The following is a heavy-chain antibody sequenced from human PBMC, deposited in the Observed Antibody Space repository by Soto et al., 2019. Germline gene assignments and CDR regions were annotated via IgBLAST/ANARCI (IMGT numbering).Heavy chain of an antibody. CDR3: TRRNRPSYTSDY. V-gene: IGHV3-74*01. Sequence: GGSLRLSCAASGFTFSNYWMQWVRLVPGKGLEWVSRINNDGSGTTYADSVKGRFTISRDNAKNMLYLQMNSLRVEDTAVYYRTRRNRPSYTSDYWGQGILVTVSS. J-gene: IGHJ4*02. CDR1: GFTFSNYW. D-gene: IGHD4-4*01. CDR2: INNDGSGT.